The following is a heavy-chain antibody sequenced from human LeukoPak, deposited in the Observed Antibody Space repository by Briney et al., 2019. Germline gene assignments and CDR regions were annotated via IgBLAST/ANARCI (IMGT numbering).Heavy chain of an antibody. D-gene: IGHD2-15*01. CDR1: GFTLSSYA. CDR2: ISDTGNT. J-gene: IGHJ4*02. Sequence: GGSLRLSCAASGFTLSSYAMSWVRQAPGKGLEWVSAISDTGNTYHADSVKGRFTISRDSSKNTLFLQMNRLRPEDAAVYYCAEAPVTTCRGAFCYPFDYWGLGTLVTVSS. V-gene: IGHV3-23*01. CDR3: AEAPVTTCRGAFCYPFDY.